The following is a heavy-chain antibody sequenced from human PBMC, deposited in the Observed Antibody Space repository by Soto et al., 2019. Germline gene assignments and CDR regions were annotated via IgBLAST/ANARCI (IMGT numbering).Heavy chain of an antibody. CDR1: GFTFSSYG. V-gene: IGHV3-23*01. CDR3: AKEGYCSGGSCYSVFDY. CDR2: ISGSGGST. Sequence: GGSLRLSCAASGFTFSSYGMHWVRQAPGKGLEWVAVISGSGGSTYYADSVKGRFTISRDNSKNTLYLQMNSLRAEDTAVYYCAKEGYCSGGSCYSVFDYWGQGTLVTVSS. D-gene: IGHD2-15*01. J-gene: IGHJ4*02.